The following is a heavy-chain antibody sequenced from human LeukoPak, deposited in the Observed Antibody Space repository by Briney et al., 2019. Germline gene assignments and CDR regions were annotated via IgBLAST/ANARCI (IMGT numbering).Heavy chain of an antibody. CDR2: VFHSGSP. CDR3: ARSHSSGWQFYFDY. V-gene: IGHV4-39*01. CDR1: GGSISSGSYY. Sequence: SETLSLTCTVSGGSISSGSYYWGWIRQPAGKRLEWIGSVFHSGSPYYNPSLKSRVSISVNTSKNQFSLKLISMTAADTAVYHCARSHSSGWQFYFDYWGQGTLLTVSS. D-gene: IGHD6-19*01. J-gene: IGHJ4*02.